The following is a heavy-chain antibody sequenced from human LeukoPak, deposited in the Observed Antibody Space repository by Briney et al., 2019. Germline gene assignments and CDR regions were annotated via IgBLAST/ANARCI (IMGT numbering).Heavy chain of an antibody. CDR3: ARDRGRRYYGMDV. V-gene: IGHV4-30-2*01. D-gene: IGHD3-10*01. CDR2: IYHSGST. J-gene: IGHJ6*02. Sequence: XWIRQXXXXXLEXIGYIYHSGSTYYNPSLKSRVTISVDRSKNQFSLKLSSVTAADTAVYYCARDRGRRYYGMDVWGQGTTVTVSS.